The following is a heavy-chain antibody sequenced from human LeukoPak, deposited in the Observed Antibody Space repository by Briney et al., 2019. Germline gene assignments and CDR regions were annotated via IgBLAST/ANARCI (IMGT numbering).Heavy chain of an antibody. Sequence: GGSLRLSCAPSGFTFRSYLMTCVREAPGKGVEWVGNINQDGSAKYYEDSVKRRFTISIDHARNSLYLQVNSLRAEDTAVYYCARDGIAVAGLFDYWGQGTLVTVSP. CDR2: INQDGSAK. D-gene: IGHD6-19*01. CDR3: ARDGIAVAGLFDY. V-gene: IGHV3-7*01. J-gene: IGHJ4*02. CDR1: GFTFRSYL.